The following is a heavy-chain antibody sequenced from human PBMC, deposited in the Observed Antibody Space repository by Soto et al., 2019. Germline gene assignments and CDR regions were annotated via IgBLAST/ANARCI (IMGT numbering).Heavy chain of an antibody. D-gene: IGHD6-13*01. J-gene: IGHJ6*02. CDR3: ARAQLFPAVRGYYYYYGMDV. CDR2: IIPIFGTA. CDR1: GGTFSSYA. V-gene: IGHV1-69*13. Sequence: ASVKVSCKASGGTFSSYAISWVRQAPGQGLEWMGGIIPIFGTANYAQKFQGRVTITADESTSTAYMELSSLRSEDTAVYYCARAQLFPAVRGYYYYYGMDVWGQGTTVTVSS.